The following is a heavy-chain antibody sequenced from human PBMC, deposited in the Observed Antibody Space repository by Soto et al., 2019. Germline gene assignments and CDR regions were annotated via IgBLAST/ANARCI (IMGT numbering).Heavy chain of an antibody. CDR3: ARASSLDSYYYYGMDV. Sequence: ASAKVSCKASGYTFTSYGISWVRQAPGQGLEWMGWISAYNGNTNYAQKLQGRVTITADESTSTAYMELSSLRSEDTAVYYCARASSLDSYYYYGMDVWGQGTTVTVSS. D-gene: IGHD6-6*01. CDR2: ISAYNGNT. CDR1: GYTFTSYG. J-gene: IGHJ6*02. V-gene: IGHV1-18*04.